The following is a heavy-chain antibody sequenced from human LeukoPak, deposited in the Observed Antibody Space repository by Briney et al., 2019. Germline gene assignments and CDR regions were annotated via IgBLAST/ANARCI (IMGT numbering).Heavy chain of an antibody. CDR3: ARARGYFDL. CDR2: TYYRSKWNN. D-gene: IGHD3-10*01. Sequence: SQTLSLTCAISGDSVSSNSAAWSWIRQSPSRGLEWLGRTYYRSKWNNNYAISVKSRITINPDTSKNQFSLQLNSVTPEDTGVYYCARARGYFDLCGRGTLVTVSS. J-gene: IGHJ2*01. V-gene: IGHV6-1*01. CDR1: GDSVSSNSAA.